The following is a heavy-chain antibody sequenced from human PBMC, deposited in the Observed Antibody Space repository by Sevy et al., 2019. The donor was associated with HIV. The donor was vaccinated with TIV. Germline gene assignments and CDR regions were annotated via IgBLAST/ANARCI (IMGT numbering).Heavy chain of an antibody. D-gene: IGHD2-15*01. Sequence: ASVKVSCKASGGTFSSYAISWVRQAPGQGLEWMGGIIPIFGTANYAQKFQGRVTITADESTSTAYMELSSLRSEDTAGYYCARRREPYCSGGSCYLYFQHWGQGTLVTVSS. CDR1: GGTFSSYA. CDR3: ARRREPYCSGGSCYLYFQH. J-gene: IGHJ1*01. V-gene: IGHV1-69*13. CDR2: IIPIFGTA.